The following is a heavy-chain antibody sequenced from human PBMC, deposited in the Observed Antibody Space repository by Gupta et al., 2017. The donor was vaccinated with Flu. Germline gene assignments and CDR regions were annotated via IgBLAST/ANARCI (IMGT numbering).Heavy chain of an antibody. D-gene: IGHD6-13*01. CDR3: AKDRSGNPAIDY. CDR1: TVSDYA. Sequence: TVSDYAMNWVRQAPGKGLEWLSTVGANGDRTYYADSVMGRFTISRDNSKNTIYLQMSSLRGDDTAVYYCAKDRSGNPAIDYWGQGALVTVSA. J-gene: IGHJ4*02. V-gene: IGHV3-23*01. CDR2: VGANGDRT.